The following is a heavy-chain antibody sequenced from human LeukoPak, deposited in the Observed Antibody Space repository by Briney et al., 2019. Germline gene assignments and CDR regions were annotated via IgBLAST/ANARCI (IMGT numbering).Heavy chain of an antibody. CDR3: AKRANYYDSSGYLDY. J-gene: IGHJ4*02. CDR2: ISGSGGST. D-gene: IGHD3-22*01. V-gene: IGHV3-23*01. Sequence: GGSLRLSCAAPGFTFSSYAMSWVRQAPGKGLEWVSAISGSGGSTYYADSVKGRFTISRDNSKNTLYLQMNSLGAEDTAVYYCAKRANYYDSSGYLDYWGQGTLVTVSS. CDR1: GFTFSSYA.